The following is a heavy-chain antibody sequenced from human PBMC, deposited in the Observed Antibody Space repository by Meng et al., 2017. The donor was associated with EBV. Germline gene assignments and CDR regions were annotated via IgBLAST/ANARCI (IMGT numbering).Heavy chain of an antibody. CDR2: IYWDDDK. Sequence: QIHLQESGPPLVKPTQTLTRTCTFSGFSLSTSGVGVGWIRQPPGKALEWLALIYWDDDKRYSPSLKSRLTITKDTSKNQVVLTMTNMDPVDTATYYCAHRRDEYSSSWYGWFDPWGQGTLVTVSS. CDR1: GFSLSTSGVG. D-gene: IGHD6-13*01. J-gene: IGHJ5*02. V-gene: IGHV2-5*02. CDR3: AHRRDEYSSSWYGWFDP.